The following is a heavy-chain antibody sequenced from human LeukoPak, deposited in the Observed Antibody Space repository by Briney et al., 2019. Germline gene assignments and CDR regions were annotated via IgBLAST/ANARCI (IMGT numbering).Heavy chain of an antibody. Sequence: GGSLRLSCAASGFTFSSYAMHWVRQAPGKGLEGVAVISYDGSNKYYADSVKGRFTISRDNSKNTLYLQMNSLRAVGTAVYYCARDIKVSDGSSWYYFDYWGQGTLVTVSS. CDR3: ARDIKVSDGSSWYYFDY. D-gene: IGHD6-13*01. J-gene: IGHJ4*02. CDR1: GFTFSSYA. V-gene: IGHV3-30-3*01. CDR2: ISYDGSNK.